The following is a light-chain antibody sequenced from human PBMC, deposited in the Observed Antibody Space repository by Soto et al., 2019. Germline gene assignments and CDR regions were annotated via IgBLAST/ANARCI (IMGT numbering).Light chain of an antibody. CDR1: QSLLHSNGYNY. J-gene: IGKJ1*01. Sequence: DIVMTQSPLSLPVTPGEPASISCRSSQSLLHSNGYNYLDWYLQKPGQSPQLLISLASNRASGVPDRFSGSGSGTDFTLKISRVEAEDVGVYYCMQPLQSWTFGQGTKVDIK. CDR2: LAS. V-gene: IGKV2-28*01. CDR3: MQPLQSWT.